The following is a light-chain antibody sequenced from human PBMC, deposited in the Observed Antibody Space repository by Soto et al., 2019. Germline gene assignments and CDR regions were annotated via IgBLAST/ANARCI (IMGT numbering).Light chain of an antibody. CDR3: QQSYSQYT. CDR1: QSISIY. Sequence: GDRVTITCRASQSISIYLNWYQQKPGKAPNLLIHAALSLQSGVPSRFSGSGSGTDFTLTISSLQPEDFAIYYCQQSYSQYTFGQGTKLEIK. V-gene: IGKV1-39*01. CDR2: AAL. J-gene: IGKJ2*01.